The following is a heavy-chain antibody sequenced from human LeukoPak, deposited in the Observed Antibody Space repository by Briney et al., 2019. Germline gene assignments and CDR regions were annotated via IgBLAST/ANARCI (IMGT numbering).Heavy chain of an antibody. CDR1: GFTFNNYA. CDR3: ARDREYYDILTGYKVSHYFDY. D-gene: IGHD3-9*01. CDR2: ISYDGSNK. J-gene: IGHJ4*02. V-gene: IGHV3-30*04. Sequence: GGALRLSCAASGFTFNNYAMHWVRQAPGKGREGGALISYDGSNKYYADSVKGRFTISRDNSKNTLFLQMNSLRAEDTAVYYCARDREYYDILTGYKVSHYFDYWGQGTLVTVSS.